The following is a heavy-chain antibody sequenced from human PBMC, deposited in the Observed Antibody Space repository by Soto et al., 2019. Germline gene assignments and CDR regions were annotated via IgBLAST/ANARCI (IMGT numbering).Heavy chain of an antibody. CDR2: IYSGGST. CDR1: GFTVSGNY. J-gene: IGHJ5*02. V-gene: IGHV3-53*01. D-gene: IGHD3-10*01. CDR3: ATSHYYGSGSYPNP. Sequence: PGGSLRLSCVASGFTVSGNYMSWVRQAPGKGLEWVSVIYSGGSTYYADSVKGRFTISRDNSKNTLYLQMNSLRAEDTAVYYCATSHYYGSGSYPNPWGQGTLVTVSS.